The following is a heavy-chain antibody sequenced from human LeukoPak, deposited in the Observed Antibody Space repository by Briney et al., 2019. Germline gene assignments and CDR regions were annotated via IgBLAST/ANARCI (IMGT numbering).Heavy chain of an antibody. CDR2: INPNSGGT. Sequence: ASVKVSCKASGYTFTGYYMHWVRQAPGQGLEWMGWINPNSGGTNYAQKFQGWVTMTRDTSISTAYMELSRLRSDDTAVYYCARDGLATMARGAMYGMDVWGKGTTVTVSS. CDR3: ARDGLATMARGAMYGMDV. D-gene: IGHD3-10*01. V-gene: IGHV1-2*04. CDR1: GYTFTGYY. J-gene: IGHJ6*04.